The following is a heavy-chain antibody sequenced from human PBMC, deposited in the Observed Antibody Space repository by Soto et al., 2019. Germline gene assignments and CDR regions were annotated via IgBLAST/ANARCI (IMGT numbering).Heavy chain of an antibody. CDR2: INSDGSST. J-gene: IGHJ3*02. CDR3: AREGLTRPRGAFDI. V-gene: IGHV3-74*01. CDR1: GFTFSSYW. Sequence: PGGSLRLSCAASGFTFSSYWMHWVRQAPGKGLVWVSRINSDGSSTSYADSVKGRFTISRDHAKNTMYLQMNSLRAEDTAVYYCAREGLTRPRGAFDIWGQGTMVTVSS. D-gene: IGHD3-10*01.